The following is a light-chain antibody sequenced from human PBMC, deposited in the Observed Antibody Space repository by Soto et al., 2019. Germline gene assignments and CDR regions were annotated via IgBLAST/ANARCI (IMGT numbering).Light chain of an antibody. J-gene: IGKJ5*01. CDR3: QQYNNWPIT. CDR2: GAS. V-gene: IGKV3-15*01. CDR1: QSVSSN. Sequence: EIVLTHSPDTLSLSPGERATLSCRASQSVSSNLAWYQQKPGQAPRLLIYGASTRATGIPARFSGSGSGTEFTLTISSLQSEDFAVYYCQQYNNWPITFGQGTRLEIK.